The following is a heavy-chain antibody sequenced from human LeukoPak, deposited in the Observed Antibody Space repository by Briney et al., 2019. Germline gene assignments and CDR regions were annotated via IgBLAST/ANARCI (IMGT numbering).Heavy chain of an antibody. J-gene: IGHJ4*02. CDR3: AGGGFIFDY. V-gene: IGHV4-30-4*01. CDR2: MYYSGST. D-gene: IGHD2-15*01. CDR1: GGSISSGDYY. Sequence: PSETLSLTCTVSGGSISSGDYYWSWIRQPPGKGLEWIAYMYYSGSTNYNPSLKSRVTISVDTSKNQFSLKLSSVTAADTAVYYCAGGGFIFDYWGQGTLVTVSS.